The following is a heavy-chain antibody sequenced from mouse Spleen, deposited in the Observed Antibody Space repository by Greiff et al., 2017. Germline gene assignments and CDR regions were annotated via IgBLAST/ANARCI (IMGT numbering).Heavy chain of an antibody. J-gene: IGHJ2*01. CDR2: INYDGSST. CDR3: AREGYGSSYGFDY. V-gene: IGHV5-16*01. Sequence: EVKVVESEGGLVQPGSSMKLSCTASGFTFSDYYMAWVRQVPEKGLEWVANINYDGSSTYYLDSLKSRFIISRDNAKNILYLQMSSLKSEDTATYYCAREGYGSSYGFDYWGQGTTLTVSS. CDR1: GFTFSDYY. D-gene: IGHD1-1*01.